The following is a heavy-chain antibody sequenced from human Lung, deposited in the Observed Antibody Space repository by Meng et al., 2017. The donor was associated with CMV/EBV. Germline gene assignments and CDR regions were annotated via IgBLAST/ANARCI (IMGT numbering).Heavy chain of an antibody. J-gene: IGHJ4*02. CDR1: GYTFTSYG. CDR3: ARDWELVTHGGDY. CDR2: ISAYNGNT. D-gene: IGHD3-10*01. V-gene: IGHV1-18*01. Sequence: SXXVSXXASGYTFTSYGISWVRQAPGQGLEWMGWISAYNGNTNYAQKFQGRVIMTTDTFTSTAYMELRSPRSDDTAVYYCARDWELVTHGGDYWGQGTLVTVSS.